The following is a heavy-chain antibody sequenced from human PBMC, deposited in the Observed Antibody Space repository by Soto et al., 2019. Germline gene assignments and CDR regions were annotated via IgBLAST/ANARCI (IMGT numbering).Heavy chain of an antibody. CDR1: GDSMNSNYW. V-gene: IGHV4-4*03. D-gene: IGHD6-19*01. CDR3: VSYVEDTGWFPR. Sequence: NLRETLSLTCAVSGDSMNSNYWWNWVRQPPGKGLEWIGEICHSGSTNYNPSLKSRVTISVDKSKNQFSLSLTSVTAADTAVYYCVSYVEDTGWFPRWGQGTLVTVSS. J-gene: IGHJ4*02. CDR2: ICHSGST.